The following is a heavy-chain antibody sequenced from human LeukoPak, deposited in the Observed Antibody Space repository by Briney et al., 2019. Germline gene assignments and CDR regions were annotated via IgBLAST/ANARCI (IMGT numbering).Heavy chain of an antibody. CDR1: GFTFSDYA. J-gene: IGHJ4*02. Sequence: GGSLRLPCAASGFTFSDYAMHWVRQAPGKGLEYVSAISGDGVTTDYPNSVKGRFTISRDNSKNTLYLQMGSLRAEDMAVYYCARDSSLGMDWGQGTLVTVSS. CDR3: ARDSSLGMD. CDR2: ISGDGVTT. D-gene: IGHD3-16*01. V-gene: IGHV3-64*01.